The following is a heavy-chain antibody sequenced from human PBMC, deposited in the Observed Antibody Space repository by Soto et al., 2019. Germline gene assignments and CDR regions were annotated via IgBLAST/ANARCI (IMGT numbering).Heavy chain of an antibody. Sequence: SETLSLTCTVSGGSISSGGYYWSWIRQHPGKGLEWIGYIYYSGSTYYNPSLKSRVTISVDTSKNQFSLKLSSVTAADTAVYYCARESRYCSGGSCYSGWFDPWGQGTLVTVSS. D-gene: IGHD2-15*01. J-gene: IGHJ5*02. V-gene: IGHV4-31*03. CDR3: ARESRYCSGGSCYSGWFDP. CDR2: IYYSGST. CDR1: GGSISSGGYY.